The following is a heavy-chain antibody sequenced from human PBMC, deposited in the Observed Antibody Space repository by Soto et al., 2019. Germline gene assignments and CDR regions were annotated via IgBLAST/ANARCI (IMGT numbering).Heavy chain of an antibody. V-gene: IGHV3-21*01. CDR3: ARHLYYDSSGYYRWWDAFDI. CDR1: GFTFSSYS. Sequence: GGSLRLSCAASGFTFSSYSMNWVRQAPGKGLEWVSSISSSSSYIYYADSVKGRFTISRDNAKNSLYLQMNSLRAEDTAVYYCARHLYYDSSGYYRWWDAFDIWGQGTMVTVSS. J-gene: IGHJ3*02. D-gene: IGHD3-22*01. CDR2: ISSSSSYI.